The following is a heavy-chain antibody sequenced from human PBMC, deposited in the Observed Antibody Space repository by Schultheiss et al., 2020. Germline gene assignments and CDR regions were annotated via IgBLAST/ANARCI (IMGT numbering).Heavy chain of an antibody. CDR1: GFTFSSYG. D-gene: IGHD1-26*01. J-gene: IGHJ4*02. Sequence: GGSLRLSCAASGFTFSSYGMHWVRQAPGKGLEWVAVIWYDGSNKYYADSVKGRFTISRDNSKNTLYLQMNSLRAEDTAVYYCARDGGYLDFDFWGQGTLVTVSS. V-gene: IGHV3-33*01. CDR2: IWYDGSNK. CDR3: ARDGGYLDFDF.